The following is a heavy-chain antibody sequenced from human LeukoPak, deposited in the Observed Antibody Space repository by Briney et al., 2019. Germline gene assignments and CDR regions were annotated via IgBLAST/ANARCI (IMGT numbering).Heavy chain of an antibody. J-gene: IGHJ5*02. CDR2: IYYSGST. CDR3: ARVRRIAVAGLNWFDP. Sequence: SETLSLTCTVSGGSISSYYWSWIRQPPGKGLEWIGYIYYSGSTNYNPSLKSRVTISVDTSKNQFSLKLSSVTAADTAVYYCARVRRIAVAGLNWFDPWGQGTLVTVPS. V-gene: IGHV4-59*01. D-gene: IGHD6-19*01. CDR1: GGSISSYY.